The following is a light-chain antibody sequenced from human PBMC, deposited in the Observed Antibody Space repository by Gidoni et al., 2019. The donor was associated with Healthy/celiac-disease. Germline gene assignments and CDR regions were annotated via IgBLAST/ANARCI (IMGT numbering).Light chain of an antibody. CDR3: QQSYSTPQT. CDR1: QSISSY. J-gene: IGKJ1*01. CDR2: AAS. V-gene: IGKV1-39*01. Sequence: DIQKTQSPSSLSASVGDRVTITCRASQSISSYLHWYQQKPGKAPKLLIYAASSLQSGVPSRFSGSGSGTDFTLTISSLQPEDFATYYCQQSYSTPQTFGQGTKVEIK.